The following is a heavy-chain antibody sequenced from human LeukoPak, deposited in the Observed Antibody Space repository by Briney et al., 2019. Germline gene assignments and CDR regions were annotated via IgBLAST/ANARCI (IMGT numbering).Heavy chain of an antibody. CDR3: ARDDTTVHAFDI. Sequence: PGRSLRLSCAASGFTFSSYGMHWVRQAPGKGLEWVAVIWCDGSNKYYADSVKGRFTISRDNSKNTLYLQMNSLRAEDTAVYYCARDDTTVHAFDIWGQGTMVTVSS. D-gene: IGHD1-1*01. J-gene: IGHJ3*02. CDR2: IWCDGSNK. V-gene: IGHV3-33*01. CDR1: GFTFSSYG.